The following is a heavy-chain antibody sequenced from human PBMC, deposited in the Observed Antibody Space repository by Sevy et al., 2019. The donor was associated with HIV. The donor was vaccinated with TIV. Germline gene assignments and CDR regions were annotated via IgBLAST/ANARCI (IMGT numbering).Heavy chain of an antibody. Sequence: ASVRVSCKASGYTFTGYYMHWVRQAPGQGREWMGWINPNSGGKNYAQKFQGKVTMTRDTSISTTYMELSRLRYDDTAVYYCARDGGADLGANFDYWGQGTLVTVSS. CDR1: GYTFTGYY. CDR3: ARDGGADLGANFDY. V-gene: IGHV1-2*02. J-gene: IGHJ4*02. D-gene: IGHD1-26*01. CDR2: INPNSGGK.